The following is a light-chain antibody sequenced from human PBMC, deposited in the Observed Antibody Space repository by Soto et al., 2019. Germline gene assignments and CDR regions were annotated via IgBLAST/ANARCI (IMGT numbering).Light chain of an antibody. CDR3: IQPLQSCT. CDR1: QSLLHSNGYNY. J-gene: IGKJ1*01. Sequence: DIVMTQSPLSLPVTPGAPASISCRSSQSLLHSNGYNYLDWYLQKPGQSPQLLISLGSKRASGVPDMFSGSGSGTDFTLNISRVEAEEVGVYYCIQPLQSCTFGQGTKVEIK. V-gene: IGKV2-28*01. CDR2: LGS.